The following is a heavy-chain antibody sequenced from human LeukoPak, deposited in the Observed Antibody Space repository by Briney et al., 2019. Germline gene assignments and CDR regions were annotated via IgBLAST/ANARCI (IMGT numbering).Heavy chain of an antibody. Sequence: SETLSLTCAVSGYSISSSNWWGWIRQPPGKGLEWIGYIYYSGSTYYNPSLKSRVTISVDTSKNQFSLKLSSVTAADTAVYYCARLRDETYCGGDCSPYNWFDPWGQGTLVTVSS. D-gene: IGHD2-21*02. CDR1: GYSISSSNW. V-gene: IGHV4-28*01. CDR2: IYYSGST. CDR3: ARLRDETYCGGDCSPYNWFDP. J-gene: IGHJ5*02.